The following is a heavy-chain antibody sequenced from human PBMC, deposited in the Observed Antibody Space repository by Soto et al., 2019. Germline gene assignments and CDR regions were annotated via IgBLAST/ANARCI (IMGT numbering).Heavy chain of an antibody. Sequence: QVQLVQSGAEVKKPGASVKVSCKASGYTFTSYDINWVRQATGQGLEWMGWMNPNSGNTGYAQKFQGRVTMTRNTCISTAYMEMSSLRSEGTAVYYCARGIWGSGTTENGYWGQGTLVTVSS. V-gene: IGHV1-8*01. CDR3: ARGIWGSGTTENGY. CDR1: GYTFTSYD. J-gene: IGHJ4*02. D-gene: IGHD1-7*01. CDR2: MNPNSGNT.